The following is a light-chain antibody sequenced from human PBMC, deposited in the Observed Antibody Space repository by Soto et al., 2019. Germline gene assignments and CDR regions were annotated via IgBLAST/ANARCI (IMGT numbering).Light chain of an antibody. CDR1: QSISSY. CDR3: QQGYSSPHT. V-gene: IGKV1-39*01. Sequence: DIQMTQSPSSLSASVGDRVTITCRASQSISSYLNWYQQKPGKAPKLLIFAASSLQSGVPSRFSGSGSGTDFTLTISILQPEDFATYYCQQGYSSPHTFGQGTKVEIK. CDR2: AAS. J-gene: IGKJ1*01.